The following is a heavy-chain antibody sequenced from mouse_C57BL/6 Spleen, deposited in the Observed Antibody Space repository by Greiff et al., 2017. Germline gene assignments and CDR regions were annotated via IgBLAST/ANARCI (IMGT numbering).Heavy chain of an antibody. D-gene: IGHD1-1*01. J-gene: IGHJ2*01. V-gene: IGHV1-64*01. Sequence: VQLQQSGAELVKPGASVKLSCKASGYTFTSYWMHWVKQRPGQGLEWIGMIHPNSGSTNYNEKFKSKATLTVDKSSSTAYMQLSSLTSEDSAVYYCARNNYYGSSPYCDDWGQGTTLTVSS. CDR1: GYTFTSYW. CDR3: ARNNYYGSSPYCDD. CDR2: IHPNSGST.